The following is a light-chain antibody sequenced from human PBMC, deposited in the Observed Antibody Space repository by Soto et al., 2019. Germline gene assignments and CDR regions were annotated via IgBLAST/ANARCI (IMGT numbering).Light chain of an antibody. Sequence: EIVLTQSTATLSLSPGERATLSCRASQSVGTYLAWYQQRPGQAPTLLIYDASTRATGIPARFSGSGSGTEFTLTVNNLDPEDFAIFYCQQRYKWPITFGQGTRLEI. CDR2: DAS. CDR1: QSVGTY. CDR3: QQRYKWPIT. V-gene: IGKV3-11*01. J-gene: IGKJ5*01.